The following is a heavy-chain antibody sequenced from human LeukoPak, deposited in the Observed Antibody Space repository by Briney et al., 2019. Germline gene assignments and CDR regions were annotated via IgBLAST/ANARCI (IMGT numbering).Heavy chain of an antibody. D-gene: IGHD2-21*02. CDR3: ARIMAGVSAIGDYYYYMDV. Sequence: SETLSLTCAVYGGSFSGYYWSWIRQPPGKGLEWIGEINHSGSTNYNPSLKSRVTISVDTSKNQFSLKLTSVTAADTAVYFCARIMAGVSAIGDYYYYMDVWGKGTTVTISS. CDR2: INHSGST. CDR1: GGSFSGYY. V-gene: IGHV4-34*01. J-gene: IGHJ6*03.